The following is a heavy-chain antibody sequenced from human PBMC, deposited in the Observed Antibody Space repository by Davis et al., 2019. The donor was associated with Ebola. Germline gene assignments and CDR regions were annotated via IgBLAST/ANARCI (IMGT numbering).Heavy chain of an antibody. D-gene: IGHD2-2*01. CDR3: ARDGALGYCSSTSCSRYYYGMDV. J-gene: IGHJ6*02. CDR1: GYTFTSYY. CDR2: INPSGGST. Sequence: ASVKVSCKASGYTFTSYYMHWVRQAPGQGLEWMGIINPSGGSTSYAQKFQGRVTMTRDTSTSTVYMELSSLRSEDTAVYYCARDGALGYCSSTSCSRYYYGMDVWGQGTTVTVSS. V-gene: IGHV1-46*01.